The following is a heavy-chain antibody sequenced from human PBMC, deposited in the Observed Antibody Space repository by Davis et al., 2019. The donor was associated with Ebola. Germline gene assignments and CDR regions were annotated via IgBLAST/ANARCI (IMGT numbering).Heavy chain of an antibody. J-gene: IGHJ4*02. Sequence: PGGSLRLSCAASGFTFSSYSMNWVRQAPGKGLEWVSSISSSSSYIYYADSVKGRFTISRDNAKNSLYLQMNSLRAEDTAVYYCARDTRDCTNGVCSLDYWGQGTLVTVSS. CDR2: ISSSSSYI. CDR3: ARDTRDCTNGVCSLDY. CDR1: GFTFSSYS. D-gene: IGHD2-8*01. V-gene: IGHV3-21*01.